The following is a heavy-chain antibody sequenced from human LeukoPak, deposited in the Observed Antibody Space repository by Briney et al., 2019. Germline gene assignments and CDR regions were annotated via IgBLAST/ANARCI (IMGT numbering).Heavy chain of an antibody. Sequence: GGSLRLSCAASGFIFSSYAMSWVRQAPGKGLEWVSGISGSGVSTYYADSVKGRFTISRDNSKNTLYLQMNSLRAEDTAVYYCARDYSGSYYEGYWGQGTLVTVSS. CDR1: GFIFSSYA. CDR2: ISGSGVST. J-gene: IGHJ4*02. CDR3: ARDYSGSYYEGY. D-gene: IGHD1-26*01. V-gene: IGHV3-23*01.